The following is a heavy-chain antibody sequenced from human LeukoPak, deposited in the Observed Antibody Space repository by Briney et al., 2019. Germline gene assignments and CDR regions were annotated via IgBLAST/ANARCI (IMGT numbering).Heavy chain of an antibody. Sequence: PGGSLRLSCAASGFTFSSYAMSWVRQAPGKGLEWVSAISGSGGSTYYADSVKGRFTISRDNSKNMLYLQMNSLRAEDTAVYYCAKGLAYSSGWLFDYWGQGTLVTVPS. V-gene: IGHV3-23*01. CDR3: AKGLAYSSGWLFDY. CDR1: GFTFSSYA. J-gene: IGHJ4*02. CDR2: ISGSGGST. D-gene: IGHD6-19*01.